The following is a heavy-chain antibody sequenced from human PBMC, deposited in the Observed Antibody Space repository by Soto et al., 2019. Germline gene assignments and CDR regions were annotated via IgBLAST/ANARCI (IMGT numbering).Heavy chain of an antibody. V-gene: IGHV4-38-2*02. CDR1: GYSISSGYY. CDR2: IYHSGST. D-gene: IGHD3-10*01. Sequence: SETLSLTCAVSGYSISSGYYWGWIRQPPGKGLEWIGSIYHSGSTYYNPSLKSRVTISVDTSKNQFSLKLSSVTAADTAVYYCARDAIGEFHAFDIWGQGTMVTVSS. CDR3: ARDAIGEFHAFDI. J-gene: IGHJ3*02.